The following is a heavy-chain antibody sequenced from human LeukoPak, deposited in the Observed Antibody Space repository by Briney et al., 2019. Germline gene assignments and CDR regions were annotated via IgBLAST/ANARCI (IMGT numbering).Heavy chain of an antibody. V-gene: IGHV4-59*08. J-gene: IGHJ4*02. Sequence: SETLSLTCTVSGGSISSYYWSWIRQPPGKGLEWIGYIYYSGSTNYNPSLKSRVTISVDTSKNQFSLKLKSVTASDTAVYYCARGGPAYNWNIDYWGQGTLVTVSS. CDR2: IYYSGST. CDR3: ARGGPAYNWNIDY. D-gene: IGHD1/OR15-1a*01. CDR1: GGSISSYY.